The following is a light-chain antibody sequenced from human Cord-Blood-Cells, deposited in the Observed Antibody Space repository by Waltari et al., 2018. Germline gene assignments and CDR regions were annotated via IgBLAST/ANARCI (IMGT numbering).Light chain of an antibody. CDR3: QQYNSYPWT. CDR1: QSISSW. CDR2: KAS. Sequence: DIQMTQSPSTLSASVGDIVTITCRASQSISSWLAWYQKKPGKAPKLLIYKASSLESGVPSRFSGSGSGTEFTLTISSLQPDDFATYYCQQYNSYPWTFGQGTKVGIK. V-gene: IGKV1-5*03. J-gene: IGKJ1*01.